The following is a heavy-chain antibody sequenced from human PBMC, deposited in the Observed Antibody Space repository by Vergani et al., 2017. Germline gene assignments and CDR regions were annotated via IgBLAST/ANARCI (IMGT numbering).Heavy chain of an antibody. D-gene: IGHD2-15*01. CDR3: ARGGKGIIMVVPSTHL. Sequence: EVQLLESGGGLVQPGGSLRLTCAASEFTFSNYAMNWVRQAPGKGLGWVSGISGSGVSAYYTDSVKGRFTISRDNSKKMMSLQMNSLRVEDTAVYYCARGGKGIIMVVPSTHLWGQGTQVSVS. V-gene: IGHV3-23*01. CDR1: EFTFSNYA. J-gene: IGHJ4*02. CDR2: ISGSGVSA.